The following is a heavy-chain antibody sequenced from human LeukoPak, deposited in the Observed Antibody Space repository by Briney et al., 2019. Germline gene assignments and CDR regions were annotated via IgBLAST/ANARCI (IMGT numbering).Heavy chain of an antibody. J-gene: IGHJ6*03. CDR3: ARVPGYGNTSYYYCYMDV. Sequence: PSQTLSLTCTVSGGSLSSGSYYWSWIRQPAGKGLEWIGRIHTSGSTNYNPSLKSRVTISVDTSKNRFSLKLSSVTAADTAVYYCARVPGYGNTSYYYCYMDVWGKGTTVTVSS. CDR1: GGSLSSGSYY. D-gene: IGHD4-11*01. V-gene: IGHV4-61*02. CDR2: IHTSGST.